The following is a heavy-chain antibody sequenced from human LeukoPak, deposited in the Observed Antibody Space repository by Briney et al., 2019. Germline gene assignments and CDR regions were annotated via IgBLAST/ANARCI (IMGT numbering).Heavy chain of an antibody. J-gene: IGHJ4*02. CDR1: GFTFDDYA. CDR2: ISWNSGSI. Sequence: GGSLRLSCAASGFTFDDYAMHSVRQAPGKGLEGVSGISWNSGSIAYADSVKGRFTISRDNAKNSLYMEMNSLRAEDTALYYCARNFGGGDSSGPYSWGQGTQVTVSS. D-gene: IGHD3-22*01. CDR3: ARNFGGGDSSGPYS. V-gene: IGHV3-9*01.